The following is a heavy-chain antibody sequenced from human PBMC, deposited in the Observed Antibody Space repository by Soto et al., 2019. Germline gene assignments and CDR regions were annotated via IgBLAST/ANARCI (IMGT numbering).Heavy chain of an antibody. D-gene: IGHD6-13*01. V-gene: IGHV3-23*01. CDR3: AKCSSSSWLMNYFDY. Sequence: EVQLLESGGGLVQPGGSLRLSCAASGFTFSSYAMSWVRQAPGKGLEWVSAISGSGGSTYYADSVKGRFTISRDNSKNTRYLQMNSLRAEETAVYYCAKCSSSSWLMNYFDYWGQGTLVTVSS. CDR1: GFTFSSYA. CDR2: ISGSGGST. J-gene: IGHJ4*02.